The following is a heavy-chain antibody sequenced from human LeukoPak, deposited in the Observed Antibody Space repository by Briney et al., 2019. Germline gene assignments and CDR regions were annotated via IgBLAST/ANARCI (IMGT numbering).Heavy chain of an antibody. CDR3: ARGRVLRFLEWFPSPDDAFDI. CDR2: INHSGST. Sequence: TPSETLSLTCAVYGGSFSGYYWSWIRQPPGKGLEWIGEINHSGSTNYNPSLKSRVTISVDTSKNQFSLKLSSVTAADTAVYYCARGRVLRFLEWFPSPDDAFDIWGQGTMVTVSS. J-gene: IGHJ3*02. D-gene: IGHD3-3*01. V-gene: IGHV4-34*01. CDR1: GGSFSGYY.